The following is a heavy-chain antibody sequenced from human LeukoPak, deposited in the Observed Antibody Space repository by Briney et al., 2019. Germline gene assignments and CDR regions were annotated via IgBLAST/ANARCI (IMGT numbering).Heavy chain of an antibody. D-gene: IGHD2-2*01. V-gene: IGHV4-34*01. J-gene: IGHJ6*03. Sequence: PETLSLTCAVYGGSFSGYYWSWIRQPPGKGLEWIGEINHSGSTNYNPSLKSRVTISVDTSKNQFSLKLSSVTAADTAVYYCARSGKYADYYYYMDAWGKGTTVTVSS. CDR1: GGSFSGYY. CDR2: INHSGST. CDR3: ARSGKYADYYYYMDA.